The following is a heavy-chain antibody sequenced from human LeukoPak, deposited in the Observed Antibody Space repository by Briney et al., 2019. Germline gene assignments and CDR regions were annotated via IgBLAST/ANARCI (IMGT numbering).Heavy chain of an antibody. D-gene: IGHD4-17*01. Sequence: GGSLRLSCAASGFTFSSYSMNWVRQAPGKGLEWVSSISSSSSYIYYADSVKGRFTISRDDAKNSLYLQMNSLRAEDTAVYYCARDPRATVTTSFDYWGQGTLVTVSS. V-gene: IGHV3-21*01. CDR1: GFTFSSYS. CDR2: ISSSSSYI. CDR3: ARDPRATVTTSFDY. J-gene: IGHJ4*02.